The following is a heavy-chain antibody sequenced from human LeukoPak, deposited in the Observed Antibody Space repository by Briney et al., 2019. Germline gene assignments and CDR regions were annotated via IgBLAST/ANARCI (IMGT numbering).Heavy chain of an antibody. V-gene: IGHV4-39*01. Sequence: SETLSLTCTVSGGSISSSSYSWGWIRQPPGKGLEWIGSIYYSGSTYYNPSLKSRVTISVDTSKNQFSLKLSSVTAADTAVYYCARRAGSEGYYYDSSGYYYWYYFDYWGQGTLVTVSS. D-gene: IGHD3-22*01. J-gene: IGHJ4*02. CDR2: IYYSGST. CDR1: GGSISSSSYS. CDR3: ARRAGSEGYYYDSSGYYYWYYFDY.